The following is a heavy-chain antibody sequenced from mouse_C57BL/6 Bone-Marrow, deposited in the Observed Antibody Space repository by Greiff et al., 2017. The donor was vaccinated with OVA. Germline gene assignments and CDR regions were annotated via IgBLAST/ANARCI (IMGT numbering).Heavy chain of an antibody. Sequence: QVHVKQPGAELVKPGASVKMSCKASGYTFTSYWMHWVKQRPGQGLEWIGYINPSSGYTKYNQKFKDKATLTADKSSSTAYMQLSSLTYEDSAVYYCARGPDYYGSSYLGSPYWGQGTSVTVSS. D-gene: IGHD1-1*01. V-gene: IGHV1-7*01. J-gene: IGHJ4*01. CDR2: INPSSGYT. CDR1: GYTFTSYW. CDR3: ARGPDYYGSSYLGSPY.